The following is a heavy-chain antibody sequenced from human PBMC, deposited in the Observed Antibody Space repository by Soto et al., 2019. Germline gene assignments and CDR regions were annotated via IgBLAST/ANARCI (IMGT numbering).Heavy chain of an antibody. CDR1: GGDFSTYA. CDR3: VRDSLVPAAADYFYGMDV. D-gene: IGHD2-2*01. CDR2: IIPIFRTP. J-gene: IGHJ6*02. Sequence: QVQLVQSGAEVKKPGSSVKVSCKASGGDFSTYAISWVRQAPGQGLEWVGGIIPIFRTPTYAQNFQDRVTISADDSTSTAYMELNGLRSDDTAIYYCVRDSLVPAAADYFYGMDVWDQGTTVTVSS. V-gene: IGHV1-69*01.